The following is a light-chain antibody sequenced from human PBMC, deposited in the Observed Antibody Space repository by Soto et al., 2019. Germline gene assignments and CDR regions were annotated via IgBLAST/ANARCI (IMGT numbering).Light chain of an antibody. CDR2: AAS. CDR3: QQSYSMPFT. V-gene: IGKV1-39*01. CDR1: QSITIY. J-gene: IGKJ3*01. Sequence: DIQMTQSPSSLSASVGDSVTITCRASQSITIYLNWYQQKPGKDPRLLIYAASSLQSGVPSRFSGGGSGTDFTLTITSLQPEDFATYYCQQSYSMPFTFGPGTKVDIK.